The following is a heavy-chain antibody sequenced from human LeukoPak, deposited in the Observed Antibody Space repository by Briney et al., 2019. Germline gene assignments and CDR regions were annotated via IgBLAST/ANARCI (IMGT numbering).Heavy chain of an antibody. J-gene: IGHJ4*02. CDR2: LYYSRTT. V-gene: IGHV4-39*01. Sequence: PSETLSLTCTVSGGSFNSGSHHWGWFRQSPGKGLEWIGSLYYSRTTYYKPSLNSRVTISVVTSKNQFSLKLSSVTAADTAVYYCARHAEGELLDYWGQGTLVTVS. CDR3: ARHAEGELLDY. CDR1: GGSFNSGSHH. D-gene: IGHD1-26*01.